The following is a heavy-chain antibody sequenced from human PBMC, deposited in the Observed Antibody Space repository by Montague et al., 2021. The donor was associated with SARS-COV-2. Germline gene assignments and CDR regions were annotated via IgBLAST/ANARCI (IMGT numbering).Heavy chain of an antibody. J-gene: IGHJ4*02. Sequence: SETLSLTCTVSGHSISSSNWWSWFRQPQGKGLEWIGEIYHSGSSNYNPSLKSRVTISVDTSKNQFSLQLSSVTAADTAVYYCARDVRYYDFWSVRAQTSPDYWGQGTLVTVSS. D-gene: IGHD3-3*01. CDR3: ARDVRYYDFWSVRAQTSPDY. CDR2: IYHSGSS. CDR1: GHSISSSNW. V-gene: IGHV4-4*02.